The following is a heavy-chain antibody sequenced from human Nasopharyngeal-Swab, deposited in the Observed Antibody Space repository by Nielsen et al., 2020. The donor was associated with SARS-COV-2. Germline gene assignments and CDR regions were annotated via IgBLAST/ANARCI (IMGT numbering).Heavy chain of an antibody. CDR1: GFTFSSYA. CDR2: ISYDGSNK. J-gene: IGHJ6*02. CDR3: ARGGNYYDSSGYVYYYYGMDV. V-gene: IGHV3-30*04. D-gene: IGHD3-22*01. Sequence: GESLKISCAASGFTFSSYAMHWVRQAPGKGLEWMTLISYDGSNKYYADSVKGRFTISRDNSQNTLYLQMNSLSAEATAVYYCARGGNYYDSSGYVYYYYGMDVWGQGTTVTVSS.